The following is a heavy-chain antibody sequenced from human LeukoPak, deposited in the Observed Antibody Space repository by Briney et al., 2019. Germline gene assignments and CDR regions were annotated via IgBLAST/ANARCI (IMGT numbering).Heavy chain of an antibody. CDR3: ARGHRPRGYSYGYYYYYGMDV. J-gene: IGHJ6*02. CDR2: INHSGST. CDR1: GGSFSGYY. Sequence: SETLSLTCAVYGGSFSGYYWSWIRQPPGKGLEWIGEINHSGSTNYNPSLKSRVTISVDTSKNQFSLKLSSVTAADTAVYYCARGHRPRGYSYGYYYYYGMDVRGQGTTVTVSS. V-gene: IGHV4-34*01. D-gene: IGHD5-18*01.